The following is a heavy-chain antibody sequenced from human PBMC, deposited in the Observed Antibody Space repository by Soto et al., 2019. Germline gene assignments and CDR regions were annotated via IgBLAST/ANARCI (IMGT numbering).Heavy chain of an antibody. V-gene: IGHV4-34*01. D-gene: IGHD6-19*01. CDR3: ASGGGVAGTDY. Sequence: QVQLQQWGAGLLKPSETLSLTCAVYGGSFSGYSWSWIRQPPGKGLEWIGEINHSGSTNYNPSLKSRVTISVDTSKNQFSLKLSSVTAADTAVYYCASGGGVAGTDYWGQGTLVTVSS. CDR2: INHSGST. J-gene: IGHJ4*02. CDR1: GGSFSGYS.